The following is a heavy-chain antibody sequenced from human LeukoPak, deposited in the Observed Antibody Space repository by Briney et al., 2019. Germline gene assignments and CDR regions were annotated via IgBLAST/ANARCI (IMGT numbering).Heavy chain of an antibody. CDR2: ISGSGGST. J-gene: IGHJ4*02. V-gene: IGHV3-23*01. CDR3: AKDPMVRGVFDY. D-gene: IGHD3-10*01. CDR1: GFTFSSYA. Sequence: GGSLRLSCAASGFTFSSYAMSWVRRAPGKGLEWVSAISGSGGSTYYADSVKGRFTISRDNSKNTLYLQMNSLRAEDTAVYYCAKDPMVRGVFDYWGQGTLVTVSS.